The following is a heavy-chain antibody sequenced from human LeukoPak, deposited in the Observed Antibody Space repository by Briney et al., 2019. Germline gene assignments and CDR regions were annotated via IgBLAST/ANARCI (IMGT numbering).Heavy chain of an antibody. D-gene: IGHD3-16*01. CDR2: IYYSGST. CDR3: ARHPPGGITFGGVRLDP. J-gene: IGHJ5*02. CDR1: GFTFSSYA. V-gene: IGHV4-39*01. Sequence: GSLRLSCAASGFTFSSYAMSWVRQAPGKGLEWIGSIYYSGSTYYNPSLKSRVTISVDTSKNQFSLKLSSVTAADTAVYYCARHPPGGITFGGVRLDPWGQGTLVTVSS.